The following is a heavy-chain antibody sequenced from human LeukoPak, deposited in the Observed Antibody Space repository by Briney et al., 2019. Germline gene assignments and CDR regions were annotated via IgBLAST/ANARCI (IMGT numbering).Heavy chain of an antibody. J-gene: IGHJ4*02. CDR3: IGYCSSISCYDY. CDR2: IYSDGST. CDR1: GFIVSSNF. V-gene: IGHV3-53*01. Sequence: PGGSLRLSCAASGFIVSSNFMSWVRQAPGKGLEWVSVIYSDGSTYYADSVKGRFTISRDNSKNTLYLQMNSLRAEDTAVYYCIGYCSSISCYDYWGQGTLVTVSS. D-gene: IGHD2-2*01.